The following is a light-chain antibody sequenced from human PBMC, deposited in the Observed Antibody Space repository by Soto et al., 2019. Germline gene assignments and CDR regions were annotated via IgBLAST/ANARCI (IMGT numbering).Light chain of an antibody. V-gene: IGLV2-14*01. CDR1: SSDVGGYNY. CDR3: SSYTISSTLYV. Sequence: QSALTQPASVSGSPGQSITISCTGTSSDVGGYNYVSWYQQHPGKAPKLMIYEVSNRPSGVSNRFSGSKSGNTASLTISGLQAEDEADYYCSSYTISSTLYVFGTGTNVTV. J-gene: IGLJ1*01. CDR2: EVS.